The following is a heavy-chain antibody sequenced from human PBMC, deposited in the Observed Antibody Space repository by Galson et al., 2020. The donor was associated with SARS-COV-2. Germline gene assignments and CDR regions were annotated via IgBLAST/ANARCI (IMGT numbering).Heavy chain of an antibody. Sequence: GGSLRLSCAASGSTFSSYGMHWVRQAPGKGLEWVAVISYDGSNKYYANSVKGRFTISRDNSKNTLYLQMNSLRAEDTAVYYYAKDPAYYDILTGYLPGPTRKYYYYGRGGWGQGTTVTVS. CDR2: ISYDGSNK. V-gene: IGHV3-30*18. D-gene: IGHD3-9*01. J-gene: IGHJ6*02. CDR1: GSTFSSYG. CDR3: AKDPAYYDILTGYLPGPTRKYYYYGRGG.